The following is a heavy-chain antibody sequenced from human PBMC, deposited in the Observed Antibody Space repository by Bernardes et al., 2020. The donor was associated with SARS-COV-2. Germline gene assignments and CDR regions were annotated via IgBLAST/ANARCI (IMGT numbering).Heavy chain of an antibody. Sequence: GGSLRLSCAASGFTFSTYAMHWVRQAPGKGLEWVAVISYDSINKYYVDSVKGRFTISRDNAENKLYLQMNSLRGDDTAVYYCARRGVPGRAASAFDHWGQGPLVTVSS. V-gene: IGHV3-30-3*01. CDR2: ISYDSINK. D-gene: IGHD6-19*01. J-gene: IGHJ4*02. CDR3: ARRGVPGRAASAFDH. CDR1: GFTFSTYA.